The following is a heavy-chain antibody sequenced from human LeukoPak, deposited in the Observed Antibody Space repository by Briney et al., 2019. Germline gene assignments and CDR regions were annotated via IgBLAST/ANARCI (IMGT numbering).Heavy chain of an antibody. Sequence: GGSLRLSCAASGFTFSSYSMSWVRQAPGKGLEWVSSIRSSSSYIYYADSVKGRFTISRDNAKNSLYLQMNSLRAEDTAVYYCAREEVKGYCSGGSCYSTSGGLYYFDYWGQGTLVTVSS. J-gene: IGHJ4*02. D-gene: IGHD2-15*01. CDR3: AREEVKGYCSGGSCYSTSGGLYYFDY. CDR1: GFTFSSYS. V-gene: IGHV3-21*01. CDR2: IRSSSSYI.